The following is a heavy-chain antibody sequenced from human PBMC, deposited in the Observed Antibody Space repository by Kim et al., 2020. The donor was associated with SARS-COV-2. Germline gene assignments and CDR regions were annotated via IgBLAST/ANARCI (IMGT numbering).Heavy chain of an antibody. CDR2: IYPSDSDT. CDR1: GYSFSTYW. Sequence: GESLKISCKGSGYSFSTYWIGWVRQMPGKGSEWMGMIYPSDSDTRYSPSFQGHVTISADKSINTAYLQWSSLKASDTAMYYCARYCAFTDCHNDAFDIWGQGTMVTVSS. J-gene: IGHJ3*02. CDR3: ARYCAFTDCHNDAFDI. V-gene: IGHV5-51*01. D-gene: IGHD2-21*01.